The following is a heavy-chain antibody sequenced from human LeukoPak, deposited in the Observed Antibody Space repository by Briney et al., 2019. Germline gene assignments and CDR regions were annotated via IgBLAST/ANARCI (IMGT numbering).Heavy chain of an antibody. J-gene: IGHJ6*03. D-gene: IGHD6-19*01. V-gene: IGHV1-2*02. CDR2: INPNSGGT. CDR3: ARVVEGAWLATLYYYYYYYMDV. Sequence: ASVKVSCKASGYTFTGYYMHWVRQAPGQGLEWMGWINPNSGGTNYAQKFQGRVTMTRDTSISTAYMELSRLRSDDTAVYYCARVVEGAWLATLYYYYYYYMDVWGKGTTVTVSS. CDR1: GYTFTGYY.